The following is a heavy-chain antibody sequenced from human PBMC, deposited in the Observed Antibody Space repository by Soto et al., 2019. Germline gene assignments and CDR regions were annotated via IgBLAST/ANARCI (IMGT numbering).Heavy chain of an antibody. V-gene: IGHV4-59*01. J-gene: IGHJ6*03. CDR1: GGSISSYY. CDR3: ASLRSSSVFGYYYYYMDV. D-gene: IGHD6-6*01. CDR2: IYYSGGT. Sequence: SETLSLTCTVSGGSISSYYWSWIRQPPGKGLEWIGYIYYSGGTNYNPSLKSRVTISVDTSKNQFSLKLSSVTAADTAVYYCASLRSSSVFGYYYYYMDVWGKGTTVTVSS.